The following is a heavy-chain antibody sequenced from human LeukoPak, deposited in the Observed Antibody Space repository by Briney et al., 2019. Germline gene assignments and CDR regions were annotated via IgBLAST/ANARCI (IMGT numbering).Heavy chain of an antibody. CDR2: INPNSGGT. J-gene: IGHJ4*02. Sequence: ASVKVSCKASGYTLTGYYMHWVRQAPGQGLEWMGWINPNSGGTNYAQKFQGRVTMTRDTSISTAYMELSRLRSDDTAVYYCARRGSSGWYYFDYWGQGTLVTVSS. CDR3: ARRGSSGWYYFDY. CDR1: GYTLTGYY. D-gene: IGHD6-19*01. V-gene: IGHV1-2*02.